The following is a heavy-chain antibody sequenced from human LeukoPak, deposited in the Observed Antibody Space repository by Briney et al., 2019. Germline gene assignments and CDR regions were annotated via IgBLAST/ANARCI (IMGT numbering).Heavy chain of an antibody. V-gene: IGHV1-46*01. Sequence: ASVTVSCKASGYTFTSYYMHWVGQAPGQGLEWMGIINPSGGSTSYAQKFQGRVTMTRDMSTRTVYMELSSLRSEDTAVYYCARGERSGNRPDYWGQGTLVTVSS. D-gene: IGHD6-25*01. CDR2: INPSGGST. CDR3: ARGERSGNRPDY. CDR1: GYTFTSYY. J-gene: IGHJ4*02.